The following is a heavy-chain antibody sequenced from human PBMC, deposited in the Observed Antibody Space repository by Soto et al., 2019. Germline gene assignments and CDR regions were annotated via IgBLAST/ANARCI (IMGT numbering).Heavy chain of an antibody. V-gene: IGHV4-59*01. CDR1: GGSISSYY. D-gene: IGHD2-21*02. CDR3: ARDLWGYCGADCYPLDV. CDR2: MYNTGST. Sequence: QVRLQESGPGLVKPSETLSLTCTVSGGSISSYYWSWIRQPPGKGLEWIGYMYNTGSTIYNPSLKSRVTISVDTSNNQFSLKLNSLTAADTAVYYCARDLWGYCGADCYPLDVWGQGTTVTVSS. J-gene: IGHJ6*02.